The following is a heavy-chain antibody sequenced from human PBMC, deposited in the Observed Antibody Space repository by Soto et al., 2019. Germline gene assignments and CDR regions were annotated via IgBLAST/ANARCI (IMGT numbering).Heavy chain of an antibody. CDR3: ARGEGDYVWGSYRTYNWFDP. CDR1: GFTFSSYS. CDR2: ISSSSSTI. D-gene: IGHD3-16*02. Sequence: EVQLVESGGGLVQPGGSLRLSCAASGFTFSSYSMNWVRQAPGKGLEWVSYISSSSSTIYYADFVKGRFTISRDNDKNSLYLQMNSLRDEDTAVYYCARGEGDYVWGSYRTYNWFDPWGQGTLVTVSS. J-gene: IGHJ5*02. V-gene: IGHV3-48*02.